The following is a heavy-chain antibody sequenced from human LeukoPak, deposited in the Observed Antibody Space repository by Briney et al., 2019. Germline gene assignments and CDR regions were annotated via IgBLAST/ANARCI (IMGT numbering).Heavy chain of an antibody. J-gene: IGHJ5*02. CDR3: ARSSHDFWSGYHNWFDP. CDR2: ISAYNGNT. D-gene: IGHD3-3*01. V-gene: IGHV1-18*01. CDR1: GYTFTSYG. Sequence: ASVKVSCKAPGYTFTSYGISWVRQAPGQGLEWMGWISAYNGNTNYAQKLQGRVTMTTDTSTSTAYMELRSLRSDDTAMYYCARSSHDFWSGYHNWFDPWGQGTLVTVSS.